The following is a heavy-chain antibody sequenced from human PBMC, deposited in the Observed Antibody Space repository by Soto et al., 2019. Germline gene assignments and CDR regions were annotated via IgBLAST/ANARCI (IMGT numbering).Heavy chain of an antibody. CDR1: GGTFSSYA. J-gene: IGHJ5*02. Sequence: QMQLVQSGAEVKKPGSSVKVSCKASGGTFSSYAISWVRQAPGQGLEWMGGIIPIFGTANYAQKFQGRVTITADESTSTAYMELSSLRSEDTAVYYCARDRSTDSSGYLYWFDPWGQGTLVTVSS. CDR3: ARDRSTDSSGYLYWFDP. V-gene: IGHV1-69*01. CDR2: IIPIFGTA. D-gene: IGHD3-22*01.